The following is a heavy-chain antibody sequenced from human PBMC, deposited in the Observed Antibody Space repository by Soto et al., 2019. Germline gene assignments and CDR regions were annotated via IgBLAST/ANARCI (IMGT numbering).Heavy chain of an antibody. J-gene: IGHJ6*02. Sequence: SETLSLTCIVSCASVSSDFSYWSWIRQPPGKGLEWIGYIYYSGSTNYNPSLKSRVTISVDTSKNQFSLKLSSVTAADTAVYYCARDRSVFGMDVWGQGTTVTVSS. CDR2: IYYSGST. CDR1: CASVSSDFSY. D-gene: IGHD3-16*01. V-gene: IGHV4-61*01. CDR3: ARDRSVFGMDV.